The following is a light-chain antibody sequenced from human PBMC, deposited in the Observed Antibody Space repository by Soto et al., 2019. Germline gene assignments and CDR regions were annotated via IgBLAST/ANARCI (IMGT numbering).Light chain of an antibody. J-gene: IGLJ1*01. CDR2: DTD. Sequence: QAVVTQEPSLTVSPGGTVTLTCGSSTGPVTNGHFPYWFQQKPGQAPRPLIYDTDTKHSWTPARFSGSLLGDKAALTLSGAQRADEPVYYCFLSSTGRLYVFGPGTKATVL. V-gene: IGLV7-46*01. CDR1: TGPVTNGHF. CDR3: FLSSTGRLYV.